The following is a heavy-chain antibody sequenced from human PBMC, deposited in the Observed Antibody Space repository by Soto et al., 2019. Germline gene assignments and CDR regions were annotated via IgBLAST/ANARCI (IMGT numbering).Heavy chain of an antibody. CDR3: ARTSRASDYVRGGFDY. J-gene: IGHJ4*02. CDR1: GFTFSSYE. Sequence: QTGGSLRLSCAASGFTFSSYEMNWVRQAPGKGLEWVSYISSSGSTIYYADSVKGRFTISRDNAKNSLYLQMNSLRAEDTAVYYCARTSRASDYVRGGFDYWGQGTLVTVSS. D-gene: IGHD4-17*01. V-gene: IGHV3-48*03. CDR2: ISSSGSTI.